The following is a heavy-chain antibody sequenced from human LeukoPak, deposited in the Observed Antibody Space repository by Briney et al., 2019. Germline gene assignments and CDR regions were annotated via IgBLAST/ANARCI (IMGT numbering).Heavy chain of an antibody. D-gene: IGHD2-15*01. Sequence: SQTLSLTCTVSGGSISSGGYYWSWIRQHPGKGLEWIGYIYYSGSTYYNPSLKSRVTISVDTSKNQFSLKLSSVTAADTAVYYCALGRIYCSSGSCYWSGAFDIWGQGTMVTVSS. CDR3: ALGRIYCSSGSCYWSGAFDI. J-gene: IGHJ3*02. CDR2: IYYSGST. V-gene: IGHV4-31*03. CDR1: GGSISSGGYY.